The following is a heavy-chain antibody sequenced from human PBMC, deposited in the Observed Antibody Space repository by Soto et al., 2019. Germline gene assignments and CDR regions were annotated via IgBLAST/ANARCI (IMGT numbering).Heavy chain of an antibody. CDR3: ARDTKGGANGRRFDH. CDR1: GGTFSSYT. V-gene: IGHV1-69*04. Sequence: GASVKVSCKASGGTFSSYTISWVRQAPGQGLEWMGRIIPILGIANYAQKFQGRVTITADKSTSTAYMELSSLRSEDTAVYYCARDTKGGANGRRFDHWGQGTLVTVSS. CDR2: IIPILGIA. D-gene: IGHD2-8*01. J-gene: IGHJ4*02.